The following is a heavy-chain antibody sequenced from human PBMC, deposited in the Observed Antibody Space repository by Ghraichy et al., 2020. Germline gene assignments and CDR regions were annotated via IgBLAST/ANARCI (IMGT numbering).Heavy chain of an antibody. CDR2: IDPKSGDT. D-gene: IGHD2-21*02. V-gene: IGHV1-2*02. CDR1: GYTFTDYF. J-gene: IGHJ6*02. CDR3: ERVFGDWTPSLAYGMDV. Sequence: ASVKVSCKASGYTFTDYFIHWVRQAPGQGLEWMGWIDPKSGDTKYVQHFEGRVTMTRDTSTTTVHVELRGLRSEDTAVYYCERVFGDWTPSLAYGMDVWGQGTTVTVSS.